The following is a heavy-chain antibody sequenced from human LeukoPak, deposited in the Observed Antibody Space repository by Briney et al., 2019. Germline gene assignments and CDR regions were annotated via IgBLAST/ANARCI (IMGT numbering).Heavy chain of an antibody. CDR1: GYTFTGYY. Sequence: ASVKVSCKASGYTFTGYYMHWVRQAPGQGLEWMGWINSNSGGTNYAQKFQGRVTMTRDTSISTAYMELSRLRSDDTAVYYCAREITMIVVVISSSAFDIWGQGTMVTVSS. D-gene: IGHD3-22*01. V-gene: IGHV1-2*02. CDR2: INSNSGGT. J-gene: IGHJ3*02. CDR3: AREITMIVVVISSSAFDI.